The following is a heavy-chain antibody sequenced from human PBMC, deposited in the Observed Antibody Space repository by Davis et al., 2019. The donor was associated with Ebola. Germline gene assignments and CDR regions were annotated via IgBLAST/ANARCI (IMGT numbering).Heavy chain of an antibody. D-gene: IGHD6-19*01. CDR2: IKQDGSEK. CDR3: ARLEDSGWTHDY. J-gene: IGHJ4*02. CDR1: GFTFSNYA. V-gene: IGHV3-7*01. Sequence: PGGSLRLSCAASGFTFSNYAMSWVRQAPGKGLEWVANIKQDGSEKYYVDSVKGRFTISRDNAKNSLYLQMNSLRAEDTAVYYCARLEDSGWTHDYWGQGTLVTVSS.